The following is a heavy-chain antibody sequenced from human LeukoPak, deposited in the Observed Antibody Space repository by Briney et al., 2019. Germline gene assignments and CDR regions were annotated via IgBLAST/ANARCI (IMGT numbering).Heavy chain of an antibody. J-gene: IGHJ4*02. V-gene: IGHV3-7*01. Sequence: PGGSLRLSCAVSGITYRYYWMSWVRQAPGKGPEWVANIKYDGSETYYLESVKGRFTISRDNVKKALYLQMNSLRAEDTAVYYCARDMFCEGGGSYCHPGTDFWSRGSLVTVSS. CDR2: IKYDGSET. D-gene: IGHD3-22*01. CDR3: ARDMFCEGGGSYCHPGTDF. CDR1: GITYRYYW.